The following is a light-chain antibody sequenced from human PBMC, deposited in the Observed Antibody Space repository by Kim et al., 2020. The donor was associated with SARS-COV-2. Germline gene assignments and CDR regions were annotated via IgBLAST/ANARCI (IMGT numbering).Light chain of an antibody. CDR2: TTN. CDR1: FSNIGANI. CDR3: AAWDDSLDGWV. Sequence: GQRVTISCSGEFSNIGANIVNWYQQFPGTAPKLLIHTTNQRRSGVPDRFSGSGSGTSASLAISGLQSEDEADYYCAAWDDSLDGWVFGGGTQLTVL. J-gene: IGLJ3*02. V-gene: IGLV1-44*01.